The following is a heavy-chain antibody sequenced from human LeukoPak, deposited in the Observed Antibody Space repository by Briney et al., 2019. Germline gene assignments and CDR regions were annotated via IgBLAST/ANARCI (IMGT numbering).Heavy chain of an antibody. D-gene: IGHD3-3*01. V-gene: IGHV1-69*13. J-gene: IGHJ6*03. CDR1: GGTFSSYA. CDR3: ARELGDFWSGYYPSHMDV. Sequence: SVKVSCKASGGTFSSYAISWVRQAPGQGLEWMGGIIPIFGTANYAQKFQGRVTITADESTSTAYMELSSLRSEDTAVYYCARELGDFWSGYYPSHMDVWGKGTTVTVSS. CDR2: IIPIFGTA.